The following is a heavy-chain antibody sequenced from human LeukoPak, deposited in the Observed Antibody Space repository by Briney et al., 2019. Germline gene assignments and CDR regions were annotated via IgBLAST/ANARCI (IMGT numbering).Heavy chain of an antibody. J-gene: IGHJ6*03. CDR3: ARARWGSGYYYYYMDV. CDR1: GFTVSSNY. V-gene: IGHV3-53*01. D-gene: IGHD7-27*01. Sequence: GGSLRLSCAASGFTVSSNYMSWVRQDPGEGLEWLSVIYSGGSTYYADSVKGRFTVSRDNSKNTLYLQMNSLRAEDTAVYYCARARWGSGYYYYYMDVWGKGTTVIVSS. CDR2: IYSGGST.